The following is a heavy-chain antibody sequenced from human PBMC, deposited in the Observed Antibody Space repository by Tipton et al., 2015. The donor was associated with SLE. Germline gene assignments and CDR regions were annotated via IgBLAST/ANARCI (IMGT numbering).Heavy chain of an antibody. D-gene: IGHD3-10*01. J-gene: IGHJ6*02. V-gene: IGHV4-34*01. CDR3: ARDDVLLWFRGMDV. CDR2: INHSGST. Sequence: TLSLTCAVYGGSFSGYYWSWIRQPPGKGLEWIGEINHSGSTNYNPSLKSRVTISVDTSKNQFSLKLSSVTAADTAVYYCARDDVLLWFRGMDVWGQGTTVTVSS. CDR1: GGSFSGYY.